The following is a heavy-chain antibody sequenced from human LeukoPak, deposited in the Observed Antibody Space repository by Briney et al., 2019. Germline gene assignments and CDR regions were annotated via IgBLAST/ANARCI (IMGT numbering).Heavy chain of an antibody. J-gene: IGHJ4*02. CDR3: TKWNGYADY. Sequence: PGGSLRLSCAASGFTFSSSGLTWVRQAPGKGLEWVSGFTGSGGGSFYVDSVKGRFTISRDDSKNTAYLHMNSLRAEGSALYYCTKWNGYADYWGQGTLVTVSS. V-gene: IGHV3-23*01. CDR2: FTGSGGGS. CDR1: GFTFSSSG. D-gene: IGHD5-12*01.